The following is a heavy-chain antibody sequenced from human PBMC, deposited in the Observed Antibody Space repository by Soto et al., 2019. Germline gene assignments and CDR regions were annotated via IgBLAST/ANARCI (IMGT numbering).Heavy chain of an antibody. V-gene: IGHV3-9*01. CDR2: ISWNSGSI. J-gene: IGHJ4*02. Sequence: EVQLVESGGGLVQPGRSLRLSCAASGFTFDDYAMPWVRQAPGKGLEWVSGISWNSGSIGYADSVKGRFTISRDNAKNSLYLQMNSLRAEDTAFYYCAKGYYDFWSGDTFDYWGQGTLVTVSS. CDR1: GFTFDDYA. CDR3: AKGYYDFWSGDTFDY. D-gene: IGHD3-3*01.